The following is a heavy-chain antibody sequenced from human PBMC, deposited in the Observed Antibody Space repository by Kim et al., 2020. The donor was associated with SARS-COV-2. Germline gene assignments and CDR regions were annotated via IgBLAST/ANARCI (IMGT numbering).Heavy chain of an antibody. Sequence: GGSLRLSCAASGFTFDDYAMHWVRQAPGKGLEWVSGISWNSGSIGYADSVKGRFTISRDNAKNSLYLQMNSLRAEDTALYYCATLEHGYHSYYYGMDDW. D-gene: IGHD5-18*01. CDR3: ATLEHGYHSYYYGMDD. J-gene: IGHJ6*01. CDR2: ISWNSGSI. V-gene: IGHV3-9*01. CDR1: GFTFDDYA.